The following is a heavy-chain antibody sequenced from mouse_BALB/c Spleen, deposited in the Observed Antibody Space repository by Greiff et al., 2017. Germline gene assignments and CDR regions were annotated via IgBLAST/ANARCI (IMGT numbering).Heavy chain of an antibody. CDR3: ARSGYGNYLYAMDY. CDR1: GYTFTSYW. V-gene: IGHV1-87*01. D-gene: IGHD2-10*02. CDR2: IYPGDGDT. Sequence: QVQLKQSGAELARPGASVKLSCKASGYTFTSYWMQWVKQRPGQGLEWIGAIYPGDGDTRYTQKFKGKATLTADKSSSTAYMQLSSLASEDSAVYYCARSGYGNYLYAMDYWGQGTSVTVSS. J-gene: IGHJ4*01.